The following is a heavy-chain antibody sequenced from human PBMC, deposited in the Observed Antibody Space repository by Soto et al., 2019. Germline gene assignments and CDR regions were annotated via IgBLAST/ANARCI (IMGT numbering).Heavy chain of an antibody. CDR1: GGTFSSYA. CDR2: IIPIFGTA. V-gene: IGHV1-69*01. CDR3: ASFGTSSGWYYSDY. J-gene: IGHJ4*02. D-gene: IGHD6-19*01. Sequence: QVQLVQSGAEVKKPGSSVKVSCKASGGTFSSYAISWVRQAPGQGLEWMGGIIPIFGTANYAQKFQGRVTITADESTSTAYMELSSLRSEDTAVYYCASFGTSSGWYYSDYWGQGTLVTVSS.